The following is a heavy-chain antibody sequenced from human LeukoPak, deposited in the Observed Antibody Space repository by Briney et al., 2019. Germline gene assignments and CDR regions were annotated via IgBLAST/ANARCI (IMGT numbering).Heavy chain of an antibody. D-gene: IGHD2-21*01. J-gene: IGHJ4*02. Sequence: SETLSLTCTVSGVSMSAYQWSWVRQSPEKGLEWIGCINTKGETSYNPSLKSRVTTSVDTSKSQFSLRLTSVTAADTAVYYCATSNDAKIAPFDHWGRGAPVTVSS. CDR3: ATSNDAKIAPFDH. V-gene: IGHV4-4*09. CDR1: GVSMSAYQ. CDR2: INTKGET.